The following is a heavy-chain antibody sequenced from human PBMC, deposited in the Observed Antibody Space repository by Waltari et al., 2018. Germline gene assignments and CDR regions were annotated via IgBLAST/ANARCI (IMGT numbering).Heavy chain of an antibody. CDR1: GFTFSSNT. J-gene: IGHJ4*02. Sequence: EVQLVESGGGLVKPGGSMGLSCAASGFTFSSNTMMWVRQAPGKGVGWVSSITSGGNFIYYADSVKGRFTISRDNAKNSLYLQMSSLRAEDTAVYYCTRVAYCGGDCSGDYWGQGSLVTVSS. CDR3: TRVAYCGGDCSGDY. V-gene: IGHV3-21*01. CDR2: ITSGGNFI. D-gene: IGHD2-21*02.